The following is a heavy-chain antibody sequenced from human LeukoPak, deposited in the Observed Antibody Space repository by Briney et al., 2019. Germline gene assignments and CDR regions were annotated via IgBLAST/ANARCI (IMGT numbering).Heavy chain of an antibody. CDR1: GGSFSGYY. Sequence: SETLSLTCAVYGGSFSGYYWSWIRRPPGKGLEWIGGINHRRSTNYNPSLKSRVTMSVDTSKNQFSLNLSSVTAADTAVYYCARGQFWSGYSIWGQGTLVTVSS. CDR2: INHRRST. V-gene: IGHV4-34*01. CDR3: ARGQFWSGYSI. J-gene: IGHJ4*02. D-gene: IGHD3-3*02.